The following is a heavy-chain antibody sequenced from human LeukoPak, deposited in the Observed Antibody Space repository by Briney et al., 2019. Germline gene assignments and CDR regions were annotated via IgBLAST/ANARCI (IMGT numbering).Heavy chain of an antibody. V-gene: IGHV1-18*01. J-gene: IGHJ4*02. CDR2: INNHMVHT. D-gene: IGHD2-8*02. CDR1: GYTFTNYN. Sequence: ASVTVSFTASGYTFTNYNIYWVRQAPGQGGEGMGWINNHMVHTIFLQKFQGRLTVTSYLSTNTPRMELRRLRSDDTAVYYCAREFGHCSGYNCFYFFDLWGQGAQVIVSS. CDR3: AREFGHCSGYNCFYFFDL.